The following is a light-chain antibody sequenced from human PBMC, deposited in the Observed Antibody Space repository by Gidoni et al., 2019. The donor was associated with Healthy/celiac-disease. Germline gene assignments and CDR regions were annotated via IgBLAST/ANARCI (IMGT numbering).Light chain of an antibody. J-gene: IGKJ4*01. Sequence: DIQMTQSPSSLAASVGDRVTITCQASQDISNYLNWYQQKPGKAPKLLIYDASHFETGVPSRFSGSGSGTDFTFTISSLQPDDIATYYFQQYDNLPPTFGGGTKVEIK. CDR2: DAS. CDR1: QDISNY. CDR3: QQYDNLPPT. V-gene: IGKV1-33*01.